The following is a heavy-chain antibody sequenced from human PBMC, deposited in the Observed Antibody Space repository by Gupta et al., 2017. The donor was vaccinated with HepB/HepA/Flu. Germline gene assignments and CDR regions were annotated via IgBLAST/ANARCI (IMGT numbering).Heavy chain of an antibody. J-gene: IGHJ4*02. V-gene: IGHV3-48*03. CDR2: ISSSGSTI. CDR1: GFTFSSYE. CDR3: ARVAVYYYDSSGFDY. D-gene: IGHD3-22*01. Sequence: EVQLVESGGGLVQPGGSLRLSCAASGFTFSSYEMTWVRQAPGKGLEWVSYISSSGSTIYYADSVKGRFTISRDNAKNSLYLQMNSLRAEDTAVYYCARVAVYYYDSSGFDYWGQGTLVTVSS.